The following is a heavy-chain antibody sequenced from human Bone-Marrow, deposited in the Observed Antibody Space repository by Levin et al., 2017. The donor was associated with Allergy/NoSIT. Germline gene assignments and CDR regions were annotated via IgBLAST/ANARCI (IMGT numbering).Heavy chain of an antibody. CDR3: AKDHDDALGDY. CDR1: GFTFSSHW. CDR2: IKQDGSKK. Sequence: GESLKISCAASGFTFSSHWMSWVRQAPGKGLEWVANIKQDGSKKDYVDSVKGRFTISRDNAKNSLYLKMNSLRAEDTAVYYCAKDHDDALGDYWGQGTLVTVSS. V-gene: IGHV3-7*01. D-gene: IGHD3-3*01. J-gene: IGHJ4*02.